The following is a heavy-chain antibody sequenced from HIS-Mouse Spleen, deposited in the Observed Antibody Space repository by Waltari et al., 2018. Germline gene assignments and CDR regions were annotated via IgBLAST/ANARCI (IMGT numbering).Heavy chain of an antibody. D-gene: IGHD3-10*01. CDR2: ISSSSSTI. CDR3: ASARHEGDYYFDY. J-gene: IGHJ4*02. CDR1: GFTFSSYS. V-gene: IGHV3-48*02. Sequence: EVQLVESGGGLVQPGGSLRLSCAASGFTFSSYSMNWVRQAPGKGLEWVSYISSSSSTIYYAGSVKGRFTIARDNARNSLYLQMNSLRDEDTAVYYCASARHEGDYYFDYWGQGTLVTVAS.